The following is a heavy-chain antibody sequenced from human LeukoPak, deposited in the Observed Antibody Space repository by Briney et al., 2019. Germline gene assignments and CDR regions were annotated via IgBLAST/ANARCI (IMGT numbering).Heavy chain of an antibody. J-gene: IGHJ4*02. D-gene: IGHD6-19*01. Sequence: PGGSLRLSCAASGFTFSSYAMGWVPQAPGKGLEWVSVIYSGGSTYYADSVKGRFTISRDNSKNTLYLQMNSLRAEDTAVYYCAREGGSSGWYDYWGQGTLVTVSS. CDR2: IYSGGST. CDR3: AREGGSSGWYDY. V-gene: IGHV3-53*01. CDR1: GFTFSSYA.